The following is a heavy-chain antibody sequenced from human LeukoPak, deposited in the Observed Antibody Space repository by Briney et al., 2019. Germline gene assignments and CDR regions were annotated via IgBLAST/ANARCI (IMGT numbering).Heavy chain of an antibody. V-gene: IGHV3-49*04. J-gene: IGHJ4*02. CDR3: SRDGLVYFDY. CDR2: IRRRAYGGAA. CDR1: GFAFYDFA. Sequence: GGSLRLSCTTSGFAFYDFAMSWVRQPAGKGLEWVGFIRRRAYGGAAEYAASVKGRFIISRDDSKGIAYLQMNSPKTEDTAVYYCSRDGLVYFDYWGQGSRVIVSP.